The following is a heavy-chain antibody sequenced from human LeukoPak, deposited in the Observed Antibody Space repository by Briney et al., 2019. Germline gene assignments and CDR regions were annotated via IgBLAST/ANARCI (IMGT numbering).Heavy chain of an antibody. V-gene: IGHV2-5*02. D-gene: IGHD4-17*01. CDR3: AHRRGYSDDYGVARPFDP. CDR2: IYWDDDK. J-gene: IGHJ5*02. Sequence: SGPTLVNPTQTLTLTCTFSGFSLSTSGVGVGWIRQPPGKALEWLALIYWDDDKRYSPSLKSRLTITKDTSKNQVVLTMTNMDPVDTATYYCAHRRGYSDDYGVARPFDPWGQGTLVTVSS. CDR1: GFSLSTSGVG.